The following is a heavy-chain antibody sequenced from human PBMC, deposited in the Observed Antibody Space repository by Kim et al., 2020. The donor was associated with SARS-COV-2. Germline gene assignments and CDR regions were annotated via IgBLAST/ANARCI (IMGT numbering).Heavy chain of an antibody. Sequence: SETLSLTCAVYGGSFSGYYWSWIRQPPGKGLEWIGEINHSGSTNYNPSLKSRVTISVDTSKNQFSLKLSSVTAADTAVYYCARGAVPLRHFDLWGRGTLVTVSS. CDR3: ARGAVPLRHFDL. V-gene: IGHV4-34*01. CDR2: INHSGST. J-gene: IGHJ2*01. D-gene: IGHD2-2*01. CDR1: GGSFSGYY.